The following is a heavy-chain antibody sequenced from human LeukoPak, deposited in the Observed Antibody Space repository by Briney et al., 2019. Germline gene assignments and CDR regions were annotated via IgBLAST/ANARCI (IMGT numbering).Heavy chain of an antibody. CDR2: INHNAVTI. J-gene: IGHJ4*02. Sequence: PGGSLRLSCRASGFTFSSYVMSWIRQAPGKGLEWVSYINHNAVTIYYADSVKGRFTISRDNDKNVLYLQMNRLPDGDTAVYFCARDSDWAFDNWGQGTLVTVSS. V-gene: IGHV3-48*02. CDR3: ARDSDWAFDN. CDR1: GFTFSSYV. D-gene: IGHD2-21*02.